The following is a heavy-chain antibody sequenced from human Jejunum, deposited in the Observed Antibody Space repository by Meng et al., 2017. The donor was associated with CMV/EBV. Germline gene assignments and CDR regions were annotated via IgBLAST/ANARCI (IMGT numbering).Heavy chain of an antibody. V-gene: IGHV3-66*01. Sequence: VQLVEVGGXLVPPGGXLRLSCAASGFTVGDNYLTWVRQPPGKGLECVSFIYNNGNTYYADSVKGRFTISRNNSKNTVYLQMNSLRAEDTAVYYCAKGGGTYYQGWFDPWGQGTLGTVAS. CDR1: GFTVGDNY. D-gene: IGHD1-26*01. J-gene: IGHJ5*02. CDR2: IYNNGNT. CDR3: AKGGGTYYQGWFDP.